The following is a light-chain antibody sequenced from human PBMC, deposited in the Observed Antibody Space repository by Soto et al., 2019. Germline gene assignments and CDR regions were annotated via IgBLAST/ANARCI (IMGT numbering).Light chain of an antibody. Sequence: EIVLTQSPATLSLSPGERATLSCRASQSVSSYLDWYQQKPCQAPRLLIYDASNRATGIPARFRGSGSGTDFTLTINSLEPEDFAVYYCQQRSNWPLTYGGGTKVEIK. CDR2: DAS. CDR1: QSVSSY. CDR3: QQRSNWPLT. V-gene: IGKV3-11*01. J-gene: IGKJ4*01.